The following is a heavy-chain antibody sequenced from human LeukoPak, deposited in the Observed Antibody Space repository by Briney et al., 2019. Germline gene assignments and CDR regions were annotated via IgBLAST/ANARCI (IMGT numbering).Heavy chain of an antibody. D-gene: IGHD2-15*01. Sequence: SVKVSCTASGFTFTSSAMQWVRQARGQRLVWIRDIVVGSGNTNYAQKFQERVTITRDMYTSTAYMELSSLRSEDTAVYYCATNVAATGYYYGMDVWGQGTTVTVSS. CDR1: GFTFTSSA. J-gene: IGHJ6*02. V-gene: IGHV1-58*02. CDR3: ATNVAATGYYYGMDV. CDR2: IVVGSGNT.